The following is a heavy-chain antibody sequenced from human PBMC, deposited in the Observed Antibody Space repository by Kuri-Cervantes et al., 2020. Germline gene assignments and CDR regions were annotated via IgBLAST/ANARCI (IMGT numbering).Heavy chain of an antibody. CDR1: GASISSSNHY. J-gene: IGHJ2*01. CDR3: ARDWRGSGDQYPFDL. D-gene: IGHD6-19*01. Sequence: SETLSLTCAVSGASISSSNHYWGWIRQPPGKELEWIGSIYYSGTTYYNPSLTSRATISVDTSKHQFSLKLSSVTAADTAVYYCARDWRGSGDQYPFDLWGRGTLVTVSS. V-gene: IGHV4-39*07. CDR2: IYYSGTT.